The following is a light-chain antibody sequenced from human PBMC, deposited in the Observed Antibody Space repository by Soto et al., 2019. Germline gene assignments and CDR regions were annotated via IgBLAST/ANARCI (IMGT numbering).Light chain of an antibody. Sequence: IQRTQSPSTLSASVGDRVTLTCLASQSISSWLAWYQQKPGKAPKLLSYKASSLESGVPSRYRGSGSGTEFTLTISSLQPEDFETYYCQQANSFPITFGQGTRLEIK. CDR3: QQANSFPIT. CDR2: KAS. CDR1: QSISSW. V-gene: IGKV1-5*03. J-gene: IGKJ5*01.